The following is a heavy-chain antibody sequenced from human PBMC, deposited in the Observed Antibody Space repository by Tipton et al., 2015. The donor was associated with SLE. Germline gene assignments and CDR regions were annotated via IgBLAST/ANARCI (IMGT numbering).Heavy chain of an antibody. CDR3: AREYSGYDWHYGMDV. V-gene: IGHV3-30*03. D-gene: IGHD5-12*01. Sequence: SLRLSCAASGFTFSSYGMHWVRQAPGKGLEWVAVISYDGSNKYYADSVKGRFTISRDNSKNSLYLQMNSLRAEDTAVYYCAREYSGYDWHYGMDVWGQGTTVTVSS. J-gene: IGHJ6*02. CDR1: GFTFSSYG. CDR2: ISYDGSNK.